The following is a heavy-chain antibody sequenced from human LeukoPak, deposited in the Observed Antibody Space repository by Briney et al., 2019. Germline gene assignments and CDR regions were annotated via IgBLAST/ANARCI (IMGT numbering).Heavy chain of an antibody. CDR3: ARASDRAQNYDCWSGYFSRFDY. V-gene: IGHV1-69*13. Sequence: ASVKVSCKASGGTFSSYAISWVRQAPGQGLEWMGGIIPIFGTANYAQKFQGRVTITADESTSTAYMELSSLRSEDTAVYYCARASDRAQNYDCWSGYFSRFDYWGQGTLVTVSS. D-gene: IGHD3-3*01. CDR1: GGTFSSYA. CDR2: IIPIFGTA. J-gene: IGHJ4*02.